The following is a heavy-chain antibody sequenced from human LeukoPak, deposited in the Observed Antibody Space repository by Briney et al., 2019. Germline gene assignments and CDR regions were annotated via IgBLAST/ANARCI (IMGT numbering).Heavy chain of an antibody. CDR1: GFTFSRYA. V-gene: IGHV3-23*01. CDR3: ARDGRGKYHLDL. CDR2: IGAGGGDT. D-gene: IGHD1-26*01. Sequence: GGSLRLSCAASGFTFSRYAMNWVRQAPGKGLEWVSAIGAGGGDTYYAYSVKGRFTISRDNARNSMYLQMNGLRADDTAVYYCARDGRGKYHLDLWGQGTLVTVSS. J-gene: IGHJ4*02.